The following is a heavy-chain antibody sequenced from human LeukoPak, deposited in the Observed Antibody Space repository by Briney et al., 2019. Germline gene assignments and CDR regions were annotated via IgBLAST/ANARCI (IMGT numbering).Heavy chain of an antibody. CDR3: ARDGYRYYGSGTYFGYYYMDV. CDR2: INWNGGST. D-gene: IGHD3-10*01. V-gene: IGHV3-20*04. Sequence: GGSLRLSCAASGFTFDDYGMSWVRQAPGKGLEWVSGINWNGGSTGYADSVKGRFTISRDNAKNSLYLQMNSLRAEDTAVYYCARDGYRYYGSGTYFGYYYMDVWGKGTTVTISS. CDR1: GFTFDDYG. J-gene: IGHJ6*03.